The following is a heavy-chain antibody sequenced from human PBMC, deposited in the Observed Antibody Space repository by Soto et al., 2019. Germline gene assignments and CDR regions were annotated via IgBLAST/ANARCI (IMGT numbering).Heavy chain of an antibody. CDR2: ISSSSTTI. D-gene: IGHD7-27*01. Sequence: EVQLVESGGGLVQPGGSLRLSCAASGLTFSTYSMNWVRQAPGKGLEWVSYISSSSTTIYYADSVKGRFTISRDNAKNSLYLQMNSLRDEDTAVYYCARDDLGLPFFDYWGQGTLVTVSS. CDR3: ARDDLGLPFFDY. V-gene: IGHV3-48*02. CDR1: GLTFSTYS. J-gene: IGHJ4*02.